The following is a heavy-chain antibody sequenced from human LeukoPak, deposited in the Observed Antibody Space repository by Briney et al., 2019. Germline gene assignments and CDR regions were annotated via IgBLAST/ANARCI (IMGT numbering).Heavy chain of an antibody. Sequence: ASVTVSCKASGYTFTSYDINWVRQATGQGLEWMGWMNPNSGNTGYAQKFQGRVTMTRNTSISTAYMELSSLRSEDTAVYYCASTIVVVITPQHAEYFQHWGQGTLVTVSS. CDR2: MNPNSGNT. CDR3: ASTIVVVITPQHAEYFQH. CDR1: GYTFTSYD. J-gene: IGHJ1*01. V-gene: IGHV1-8*01. D-gene: IGHD3-22*01.